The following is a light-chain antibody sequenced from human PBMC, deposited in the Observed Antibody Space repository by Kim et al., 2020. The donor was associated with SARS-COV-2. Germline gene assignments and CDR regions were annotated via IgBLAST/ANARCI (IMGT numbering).Light chain of an antibody. Sequence: DIQMTQSPPSLSASVGDRVTITCRASQSVSIYLNWYQQRSGRAPQLLIYTASTLQSGVPARFSGSGSGTDFTLTINNVQPDDSATYYCQQSYTMSTFGGGTTVDI. V-gene: IGKV1-39*01. J-gene: IGKJ4*01. CDR3: QQSYTMST. CDR1: QSVSIY. CDR2: TAS.